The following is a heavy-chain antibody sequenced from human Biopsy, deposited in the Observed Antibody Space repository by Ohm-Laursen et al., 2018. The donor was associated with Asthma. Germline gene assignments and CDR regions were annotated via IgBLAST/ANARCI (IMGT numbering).Heavy chain of an antibody. Sequence: ASVKVSCKSLGGTFNTYVIGWGRQAPGEGLEWKGGINSVFGTTTYPQKFQDRVAINADDSTSTVYMELSSLRSEDTAVYYCARKAGSCISRTCYSLDFWGQGTLVTVSS. J-gene: IGHJ4*01. CDR1: GGTFNTYV. CDR3: ARKAGSCISRTCYSLDF. CDR2: INSVFGTT. V-gene: IGHV1-69*13. D-gene: IGHD2-2*01.